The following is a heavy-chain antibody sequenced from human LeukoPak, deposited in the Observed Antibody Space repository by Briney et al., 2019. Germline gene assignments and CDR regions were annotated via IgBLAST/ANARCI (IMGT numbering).Heavy chain of an antibody. J-gene: IGHJ6*02. CDR1: GFTFSSYG. Sequence: PGRSLRLSCAASGFTFSSYGMHWVRQAPGKGLEWVAVIWYDGSNKYYADSVKGRFTISRDNSKNTLYLQMNSLRAEDTAVYYCAREKRVPYYYDSSGFYYYGMDVWGQGTTVTVSS. CDR3: AREKRVPYYYDSSGFYYYGMDV. CDR2: IWYDGSNK. V-gene: IGHV3-33*01. D-gene: IGHD3-22*01.